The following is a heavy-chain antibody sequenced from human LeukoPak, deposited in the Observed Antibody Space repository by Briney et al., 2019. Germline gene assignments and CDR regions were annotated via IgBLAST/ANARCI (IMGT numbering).Heavy chain of an antibody. D-gene: IGHD3-22*01. CDR1: GYTLTELS. V-gene: IGHV3-30*02. CDR2: IRYDGSNK. CDR3: AKEIDYYDSSGSNDY. J-gene: IGHJ4*02. Sequence: SCKVSGYTLTELSMHWVRQAPGKGLEWVAFIRYDGSNKYYADSVKGRFTISRDNSKNTLYLQMNSLRAEDTAVYYCAKEIDYYDSSGSNDYWGQGTLVTVSS.